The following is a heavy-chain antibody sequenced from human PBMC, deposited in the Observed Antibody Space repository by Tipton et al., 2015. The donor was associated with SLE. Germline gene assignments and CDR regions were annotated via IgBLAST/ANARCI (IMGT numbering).Heavy chain of an antibody. CDR3: ARDLYYGHSYNWFDP. CDR2: IYTSGST. J-gene: IGHJ5*02. CDR1: NGSISSGSYY. D-gene: IGHD4-17*01. V-gene: IGHV4-61*02. Sequence: LRLSCTVSNGSISSGSYYWSWIRQPAGKGLEWIGRIYTSGSTNYNPSLKSRVTISVDTSKNQFSLKLTSVTAADTAVYYCARDLYYGHSYNWFDPWGQGTLVTVSS.